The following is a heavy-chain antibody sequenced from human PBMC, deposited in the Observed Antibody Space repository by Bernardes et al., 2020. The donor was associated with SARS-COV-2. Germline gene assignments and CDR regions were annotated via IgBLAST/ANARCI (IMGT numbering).Heavy chain of an antibody. CDR2: INPSGSST. Sequence: ASVKVSCKASGYTFTSYYIHWVRQAPGQGLEWMGVINPSGSSTSYAQKFQGRVTMTRDTYTSTVYMELSSLRSEDTAVYHCARGWAVGNCRTTSCYSFDYWGQGTLVTVYS. CDR3: ARGWAVGNCRTTSCYSFDY. CDR1: GYTFTSYY. D-gene: IGHD2-2*02. V-gene: IGHV1-46*01. J-gene: IGHJ4*02.